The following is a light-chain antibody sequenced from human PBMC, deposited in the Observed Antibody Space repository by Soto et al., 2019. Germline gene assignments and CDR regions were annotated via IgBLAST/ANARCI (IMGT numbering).Light chain of an antibody. J-gene: IGKJ5*01. Sequence: EIVLTHSPATLSLSPGERATLSFRTSQSISFYLTWYQHKPGQAPRLLIYDASNRATGIPARFSGSGYGTDFTLTISSLEPEDFAVYYCQQRSNWPTFGQGTRLEIK. CDR3: QQRSNWPT. CDR2: DAS. V-gene: IGKV3-11*01. CDR1: QSISFY.